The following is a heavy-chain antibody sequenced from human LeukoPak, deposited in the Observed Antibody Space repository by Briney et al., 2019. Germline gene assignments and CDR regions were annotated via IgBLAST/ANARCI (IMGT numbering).Heavy chain of an antibody. J-gene: IGHJ3*02. CDR2: ISSSSSYI. CDR1: GFTFSSYS. D-gene: IGHD2-8*01. Sequence: GGSLRLSCAASGFTFSSYSMNWVRQAPGKGLEWVSSISSSSSYIYYADSVKGRFTISRDNAKNSLYLQMNSLRAEDTAVYYCARERDFVLMVHAPEGDAFDIWGQGTMVTVSS. V-gene: IGHV3-21*01. CDR3: ARERDFVLMVHAPEGDAFDI.